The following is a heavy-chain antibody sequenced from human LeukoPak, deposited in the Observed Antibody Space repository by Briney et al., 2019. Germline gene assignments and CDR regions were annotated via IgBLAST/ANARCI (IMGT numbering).Heavy chain of an antibody. CDR3: ARQSIIVTTAPDY. CDR1: GGSISSSSYY. J-gene: IGHJ4*02. Sequence: SETLSLTCTVSGGSISSSSYYWGWIRQPPGKGLEWIGSIYYSGSTYYNPSLKSRVTISVDTSKNQFSLKLSSVTAADTAVYYCARQSIIVTTAPDYWGQGTLVTVSS. CDR2: IYYSGST. D-gene: IGHD4-11*01. V-gene: IGHV4-39*01.